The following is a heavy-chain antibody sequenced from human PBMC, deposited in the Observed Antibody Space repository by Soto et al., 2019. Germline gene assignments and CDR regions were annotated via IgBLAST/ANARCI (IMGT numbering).Heavy chain of an antibody. CDR3: ARVAVLTAAGTSDY. Sequence: GGSLRLSCAASGFTLRTYTMNWVRQAPGKGLEWVSSISISTSDSIPYADSVKGRFTISRDNAKNSLYLQMNSLRAEDTAVYYCARVAVLTAAGTSDYWGQGTLVTVSS. D-gene: IGHD6-13*01. J-gene: IGHJ4*02. CDR2: ISISTSDSI. V-gene: IGHV3-21*01. CDR1: GFTLRTYT.